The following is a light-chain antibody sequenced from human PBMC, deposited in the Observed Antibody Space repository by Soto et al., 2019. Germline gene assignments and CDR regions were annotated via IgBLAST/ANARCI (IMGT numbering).Light chain of an antibody. J-gene: IGLJ2*01. V-gene: IGLV1-44*01. CDR2: NND. Sequence: SVLTQPPSASGTPGPRVTISCSGSSSNIGANPVNWYQQLPGTAPKLLIYNNDQRPSGVPDRFSASKSGTSASLAISGLRSEDEADYYCEAWIDSLYGALFGGGTKLTVL. CDR3: EAWIDSLYGAL. CDR1: SSNIGANP.